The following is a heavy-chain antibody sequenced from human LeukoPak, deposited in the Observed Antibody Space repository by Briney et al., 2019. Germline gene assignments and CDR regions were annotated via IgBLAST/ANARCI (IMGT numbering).Heavy chain of an antibody. J-gene: IGHJ5*02. Sequence: GGSLRLSCAASGFTFSSYGMHWVRQAPGKGLEWVAFIRYDGSNKYYADSVKGRFTISRDNSKNTLYLHVNSLRPEDTAVYYCAKERERLVLNNWFDPWGQGTLVTVSS. CDR3: AKERERLVLNNWFDP. V-gene: IGHV3-30*02. D-gene: IGHD6-19*01. CDR1: GFTFSSYG. CDR2: IRYDGSNK.